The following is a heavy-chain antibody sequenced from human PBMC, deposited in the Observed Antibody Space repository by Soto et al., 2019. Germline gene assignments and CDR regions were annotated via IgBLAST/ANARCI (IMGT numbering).Heavy chain of an antibody. D-gene: IGHD1-26*01. Sequence: NPSETLSLTCSVSGDSVSSDRYFWTWIRQPPGKGLEWIAYISYTGDTNYNPSLKSRVTISVDTSRNQFSLTLTSVTAADTAVYFCERIVVGATVDLWGQGSLVTVSS. CDR3: ERIVVGATVDL. V-gene: IGHV4-61*01. CDR2: ISYTGDT. CDR1: GDSVSSDRYF. J-gene: IGHJ5*02.